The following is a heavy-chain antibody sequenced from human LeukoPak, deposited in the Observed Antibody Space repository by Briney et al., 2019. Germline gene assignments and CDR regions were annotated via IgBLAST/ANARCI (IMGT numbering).Heavy chain of an antibody. D-gene: IGHD3-10*01. CDR1: GYTLTELS. CDR3: ATGVLVSFGDPDFDS. V-gene: IGHV1-24*01. CDR2: FDPEDGET. Sequence: ASVKVSCKVSGYTLTELSMHWVRQAPGKGLEWMGGFDPEDGETIYAQKFQGRVTITEDTSTDTAYMELSSLRSEDTAAYYCATGVLVSFGDPDFDSWGQGTLVTVSS. J-gene: IGHJ4*02.